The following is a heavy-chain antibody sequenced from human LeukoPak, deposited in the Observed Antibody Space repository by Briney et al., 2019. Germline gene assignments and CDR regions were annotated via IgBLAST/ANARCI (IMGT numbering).Heavy chain of an antibody. CDR3: ARAATSSSPLYYFDY. D-gene: IGHD3-16*01. J-gene: IGHJ4*02. Sequence: GGSLRLSCAAYGFTFSSYDMHWVHHATGKGLEWVSAIGTAGDTYYPGSVKGRFTISRENAKNSLYLQMNSLRAGDTAVYYCARAATSSSPLYYFDYWGQGTLVTVSS. CDR1: GFTFSSYD. V-gene: IGHV3-13*01. CDR2: IGTAGDT.